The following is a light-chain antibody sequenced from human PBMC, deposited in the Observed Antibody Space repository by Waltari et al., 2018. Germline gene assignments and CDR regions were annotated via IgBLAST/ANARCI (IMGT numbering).Light chain of an antibody. CDR1: QSVNNY. Sequence: DIVLTQSPATLYLSSGERATLSCRASQSVNNYLAWYQQKPGQAPRLLIYGASNRATGIPARFSGSGSGTDFTLTISTLEPEDFAVYYCQQRRNWPLTFGGGTKVEIK. V-gene: IGKV3-11*01. CDR3: QQRRNWPLT. J-gene: IGKJ4*01. CDR2: GAS.